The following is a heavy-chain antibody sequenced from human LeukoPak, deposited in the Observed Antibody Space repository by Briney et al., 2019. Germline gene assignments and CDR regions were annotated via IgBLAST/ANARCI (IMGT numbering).Heavy chain of an antibody. D-gene: IGHD3-22*01. J-gene: IGHJ4*02. Sequence: ASVKASCKASGYTFTSYGISWVRQAPGQGLEWMGWISAYNGNTNYAQKLQGRVTMTTDTSTSTAYMELRSLRSDDTAVYYCARVYYYDSSGYHGGGYFDYWGQGTLVTVSS. V-gene: IGHV1-18*01. CDR3: ARVYYYDSSGYHGGGYFDY. CDR2: ISAYNGNT. CDR1: GYTFTSYG.